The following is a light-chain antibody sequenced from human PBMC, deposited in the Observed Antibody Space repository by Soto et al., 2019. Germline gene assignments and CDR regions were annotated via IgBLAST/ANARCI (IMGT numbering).Light chain of an antibody. Sequence: ESVLTQSPGTLSLSPGERASLSCRASQSVSSSYLAWYQQKPGQAPRLLIYAASTRATGIPVRFSGSGSGKDFTLTISRLEPEDFAVYSCQQYGSSPPTFGQGTKLEIK. CDR3: QQYGSSPPT. CDR1: QSVSSSY. CDR2: AAS. V-gene: IGKV3-20*01. J-gene: IGKJ2*01.